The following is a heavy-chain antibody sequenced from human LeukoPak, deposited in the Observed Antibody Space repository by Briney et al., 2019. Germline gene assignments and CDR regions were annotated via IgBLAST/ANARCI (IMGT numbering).Heavy chain of an antibody. CDR3: ARRQLTGDLVDY. D-gene: IGHD7-27*01. CDR2: IWYDGSNK. J-gene: IGHJ4*02. CDR1: GFTFSSYG. V-gene: IGHV3-33*01. Sequence: PGGSLRLSCAASGFTFSSYGMHWVRQAPGKGLEWVAVIWYDGSNKYYADSAKGRFTISRDNSKNTLYLQMNSLRAEDTAVYYCARRQLTGDLVDYWGQGTLVTVSS.